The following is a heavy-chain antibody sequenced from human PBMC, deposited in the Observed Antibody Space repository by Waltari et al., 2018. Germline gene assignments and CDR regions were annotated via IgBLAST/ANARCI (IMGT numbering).Heavy chain of an antibody. J-gene: IGHJ5*02. CDR2: IYYSGST. Sequence: QLQLQESGPGLVKPSETLSLTCTVSGGSLSSSSYWGWIRQPPGKGLEWIGGIYYSGSTYYNPSLKSRVTISVDTSKNQFSLKLSSVTAADTAVYYCARQYYDFWSGSSGWFDPWGQGTLVTVSS. CDR1: GGSLSSSSY. V-gene: IGHV4-39*01. D-gene: IGHD3-3*01. CDR3: ARQYYDFWSGSSGWFDP.